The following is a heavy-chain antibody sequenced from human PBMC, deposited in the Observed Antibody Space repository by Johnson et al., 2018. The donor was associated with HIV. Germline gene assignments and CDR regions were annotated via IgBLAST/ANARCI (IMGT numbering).Heavy chain of an antibody. V-gene: IGHV3-30*04. Sequence: QVQLVESGGGVVQPGRSVRLSCAASGFTFSSYAMNWVRQAPGKGLEWVAVIAYDGSNKYYADSVKGRFTISRDNSKNTFYLQMNSLRVEDTAVYYCAKVGTRDTSSSVGAVDIWVHGAMVTVSS. CDR1: GFTFSSYA. CDR3: AKVGTRDTSSSVGAVDI. CDR2: IAYDGSNK. J-gene: IGHJ3*02. D-gene: IGHD1-26*01.